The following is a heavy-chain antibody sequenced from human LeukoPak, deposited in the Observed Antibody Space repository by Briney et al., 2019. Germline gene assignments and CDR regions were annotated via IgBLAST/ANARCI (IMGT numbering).Heavy chain of an antibody. J-gene: IGHJ3*02. D-gene: IGHD1-7*01. CDR2: ISAYNGNT. CDR1: GYTFTSYG. Sequence: GASVKVSCKASGYTFTSYGISWVRQAPGQGLEWMGWISAYNGNTNYAQKLQGRVTMTTDTSTSTAYMELRSLRSDDTAVYYCARAPRRYNWNYDDAFDIWGQGTMVTVSS. V-gene: IGHV1-18*01. CDR3: ARAPRRYNWNYDDAFDI.